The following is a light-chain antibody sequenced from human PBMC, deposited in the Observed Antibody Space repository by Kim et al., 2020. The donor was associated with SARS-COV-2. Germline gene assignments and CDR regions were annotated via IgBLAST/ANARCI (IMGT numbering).Light chain of an antibody. CDR2: DAS. CDR1: QDINTY. CDR3: QQYNTLPVT. V-gene: IGKV1-33*01. Sequence: DIHMTQSPSSLSASVGDRVTITCQASQDINTYFNWYQQKPGKAPKLLIYDASNLETGVPSRFSGSGSGTDFTFTISSLQPEDIATYYCQQYNTLPVTFGGGTKVDIK. J-gene: IGKJ4*01.